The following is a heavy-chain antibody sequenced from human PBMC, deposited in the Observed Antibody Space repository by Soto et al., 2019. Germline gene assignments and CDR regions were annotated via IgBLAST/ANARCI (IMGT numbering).Heavy chain of an antibody. D-gene: IGHD2-2*02. CDR3: AKVGHQLLYGDYYYGMDV. CDR2: ITADGGGT. CDR1: GGTFSSYI. Sequence: VSLSLSCTASGGTFSSYIMNWVRPAPGKGLEWISTITADGGGTFYADCVKGRFTISRDNSKNTLYLQMDNLRAEDTALYYCAKVGHQLLYGDYYYGMDVWGQGTTVTVSS. V-gene: IGHV3-23*01. J-gene: IGHJ6*02.